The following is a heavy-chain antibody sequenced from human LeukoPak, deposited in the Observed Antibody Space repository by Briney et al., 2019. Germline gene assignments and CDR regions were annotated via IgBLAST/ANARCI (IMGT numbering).Heavy chain of an antibody. CDR2: INPNGGST. J-gene: IGHJ4*02. CDR1: GYTFTTYY. Sequence: ASVKVSCEASGYTFTTYYIHWVRQAPGQGLEWMGIINPNGGSTNCAQKFQGRVTMTRDTSTSTVYMELRSLRSEDTAVYYCARLPWETSRPPEPDYWGPGTLVTVSS. V-gene: IGHV1-46*01. D-gene: IGHD1-14*01. CDR3: ARLPWETSRPPEPDY.